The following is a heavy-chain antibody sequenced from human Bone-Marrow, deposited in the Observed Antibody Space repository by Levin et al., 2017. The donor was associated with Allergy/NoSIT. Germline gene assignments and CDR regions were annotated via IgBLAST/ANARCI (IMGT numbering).Heavy chain of an antibody. V-gene: IGHV3-49*04. CDR2: IRSNSYGRTT. CDR3: ARVAGLWSAYYDYKDYYVDV. D-gene: IGHD3-3*01. Sequence: HAGGSLRLSCAASGFTFSSYEMTWVRQAPGKGLEWVGFIRSNSYGRTTQYAASVKGRFTISRDDSKSVVYLQMNNLKTEDTAVYYCARVAGLWSAYYDYKDYYVDVWGKGTTVTVSS. CDR1: GFTFSSYE. J-gene: IGHJ6*03.